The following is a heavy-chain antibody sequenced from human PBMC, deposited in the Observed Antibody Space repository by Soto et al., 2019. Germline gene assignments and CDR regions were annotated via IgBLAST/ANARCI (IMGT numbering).Heavy chain of an antibody. CDR2: ISDSGSLT. CDR1: GFTFSAYY. J-gene: IGHJ4*02. D-gene: IGHD1-26*01. CDR3: ARALVLGVGALSQ. V-gene: IGHV3-11*01. Sequence: QVQLVESGGGLVKPEGSLRLSCAAYGFTFSAYYMSWIRQAPGKGLEWVSYISDSGSLTHYGDSVKGRFTISRDNAKASLYLQMDSLRAEDTAIYYCARALVLGVGALSQWGQGTLVTFYS.